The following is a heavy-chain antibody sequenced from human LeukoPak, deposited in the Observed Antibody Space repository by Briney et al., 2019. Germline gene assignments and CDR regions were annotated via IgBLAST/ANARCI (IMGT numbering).Heavy chain of an antibody. CDR1: GGSFSGYY. J-gene: IGHJ4*02. CDR3: ARWYLWFGVFDY. D-gene: IGHD3-10*01. Sequence: SETLSLTCAVYGGSFSGYYWSWIRQPPGKGLEWIGEINHSGSTNYNPSHKSRVTTSVDTSKNQFSLKLSSVTAADTAVYYCARWYLWFGVFDYWGQGTLVTVSS. CDR2: INHSGST. V-gene: IGHV4-34*01.